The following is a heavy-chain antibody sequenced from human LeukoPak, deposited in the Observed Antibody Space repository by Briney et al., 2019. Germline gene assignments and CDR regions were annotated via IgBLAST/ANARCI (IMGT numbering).Heavy chain of an antibody. CDR2: IIPILGIA. V-gene: IGHV1-69*04. Sequence: SVKASCTASGGTFSSYAISWVRQAPGQGLAWMGRIIPILGIANYAQKFQGRVTITADKSTSTAYLELSSLRSEDTAVYYGARADPIVVVPAAPPYYYYGMDVWGQGTMVTVSS. D-gene: IGHD2-2*01. CDR3: ARADPIVVVPAAPPYYYYGMDV. CDR1: GGTFSSYA. J-gene: IGHJ6*02.